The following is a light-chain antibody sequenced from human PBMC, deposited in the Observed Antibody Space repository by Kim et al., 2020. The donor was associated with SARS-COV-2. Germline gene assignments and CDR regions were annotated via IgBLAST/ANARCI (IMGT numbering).Light chain of an antibody. V-gene: IGKV1-39*01. CDR2: AAS. CDR1: QSISSY. CDR3: QQSYSTLTWT. J-gene: IGKJ1*01. Sequence: SVGDRVTITWRASQSISSYLNWYQQKPGKAPKLLIYAASSLQSGVPSRFSGSGSGTDFTLTISSLQPEDFATYYCQQSYSTLTWTFGQGTKVDIK.